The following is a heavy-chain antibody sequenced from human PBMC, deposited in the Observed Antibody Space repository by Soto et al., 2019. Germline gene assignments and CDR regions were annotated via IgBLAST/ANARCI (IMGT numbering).Heavy chain of an antibody. V-gene: IGHV3-33*08. Sequence: PWGSLRLPCAASGFTFIDYVMRRVLQAPGKGLEWVAVIWYDGGNKYYADSVKGRFTISRDNSKNTLYLQMNSLRAEDTAVYYCARDGQWLPRDGLRSSYYFDYWGQGTLVTVSS. J-gene: IGHJ4*02. CDR2: IWYDGGNK. D-gene: IGHD6-19*01. CDR3: ARDGQWLPRDGLRSSYYFDY. CDR1: GFTFIDYV.